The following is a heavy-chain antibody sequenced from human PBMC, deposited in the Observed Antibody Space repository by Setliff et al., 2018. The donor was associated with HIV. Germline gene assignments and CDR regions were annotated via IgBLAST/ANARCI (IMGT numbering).Heavy chain of an antibody. J-gene: IGHJ4*02. V-gene: IGHV4-34*01. D-gene: IGHD1-26*01. Sequence: SETLSLTCAVYGGSFSGYHWNGIRQFPGKGLEWIGEINHTGNTQYNPSLKSRVTMSEETSKNQFSLKLKSVTAADTAIYFCARGKGGLVGPAEFDYWGPGTLVTVSS. CDR2: INHTGNT. CDR1: GGSFSGYH. CDR3: ARGKGGLVGPAEFDY.